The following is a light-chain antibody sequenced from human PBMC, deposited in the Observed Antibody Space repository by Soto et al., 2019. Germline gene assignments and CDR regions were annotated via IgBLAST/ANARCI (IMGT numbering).Light chain of an antibody. CDR1: QSVSSSY. CDR3: QQYGSSPFT. CDR2: GAS. J-gene: IGKJ3*01. Sequence: EIVLTQSPGTLSLSPGERATLSCRASQSVSSSYLAWYQQKPGQAPRLLIYGASSRATGIPDRFSGSRSGTDFTLTISRLEPEDFAVYYCQQYGSSPFTLGPGTKVDIK. V-gene: IGKV3-20*01.